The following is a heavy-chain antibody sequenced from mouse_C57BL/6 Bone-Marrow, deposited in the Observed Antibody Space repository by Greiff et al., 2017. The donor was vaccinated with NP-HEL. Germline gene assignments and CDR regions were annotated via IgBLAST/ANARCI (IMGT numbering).Heavy chain of an antibody. CDR3: ARTHGRVDSSGYYFDY. D-gene: IGHD3-2*02. CDR1: GFSLSTSGMG. J-gene: IGHJ2*01. CDR2: IYWDDDK. Sequence: QVTLKESGPGILQSSQTLSLTCSFSGFSLSTSGMGVSWIRQPSGKGLEWLAHIYWDDDKRYNPSLKSRLTISKDTSRNQVFLKITSVDTADTATYYCARTHGRVDSSGYYFDYWGQGTTLTVSS. V-gene: IGHV8-12*01.